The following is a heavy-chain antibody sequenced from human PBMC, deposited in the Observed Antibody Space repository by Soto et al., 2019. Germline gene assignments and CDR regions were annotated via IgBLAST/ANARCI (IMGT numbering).Heavy chain of an antibody. Sequence: VASVKVSCKASGYTFTGQYIHWVRQAPGQGLEWMGWINPNSGGTNYAQMFQGSVTMTRDTSISTAYMELSSLRSDDTAVYYCARDRGYCINGLCYSRLDYWGQGTLVTVSS. CDR1: GYTFTGQY. CDR2: INPNSGGT. D-gene: IGHD2-8*01. V-gene: IGHV1-2*02. J-gene: IGHJ4*02. CDR3: ARDRGYCINGLCYSRLDY.